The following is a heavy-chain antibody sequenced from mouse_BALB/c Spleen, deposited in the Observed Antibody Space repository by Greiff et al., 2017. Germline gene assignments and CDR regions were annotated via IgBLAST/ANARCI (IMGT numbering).Heavy chain of an antibody. D-gene: IGHD2-1*01. CDR1: GYSFTGYY. CDR2: ISCYNGAT. V-gene: IGHV1S34*01. J-gene: IGHJ4*01. CDR3: ARKENYGNSYAMDY. Sequence: LVKTGASVKISCKASGYSFTGYYMHWVKQSHGKSLEWIGYISCYNGATSYNQKFKGKATFTVDTSSSTAYMQFNSLTSEDSAVYYCARKENYGNSYAMDYWGQGTSVTVSS.